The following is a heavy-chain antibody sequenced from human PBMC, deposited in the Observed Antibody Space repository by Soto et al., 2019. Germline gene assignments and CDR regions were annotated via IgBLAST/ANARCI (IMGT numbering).Heavy chain of an antibody. Sequence: ESLKISCRGSGFTFTNYWIAWVRQMPEKGLEWMGVIYPGDSETSYSPSFQGRVTISADKSINTAYLQWSSLKASDTAMYYCAKHEGYCSSTTCSNFDYWGQGT. D-gene: IGHD2-2*01. CDR1: GFTFTNYW. CDR2: IYPGDSET. CDR3: AKHEGYCSSTTCSNFDY. J-gene: IGHJ4*02. V-gene: IGHV5-51*01.